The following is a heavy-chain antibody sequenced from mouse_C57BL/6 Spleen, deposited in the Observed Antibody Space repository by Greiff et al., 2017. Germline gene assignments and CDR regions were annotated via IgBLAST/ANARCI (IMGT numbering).Heavy chain of an antibody. CDR2: INPSNGGT. V-gene: IGHV1-53*01. J-gene: IGHJ4*01. CDR3: ARHGGYYLYAMDY. D-gene: IGHD2-3*01. CDR1: GYTFTSYW. Sequence: VQLQQSGTELVKPGASVKLSCKASGYTFTSYWMHWVKQRPGQGLEWIGNINPSNGGTNYNEKFKSKATLTVDKSSSTAYMQLSSLTSEDSAVYYCARHGGYYLYAMDYWGQGTSVTVSS.